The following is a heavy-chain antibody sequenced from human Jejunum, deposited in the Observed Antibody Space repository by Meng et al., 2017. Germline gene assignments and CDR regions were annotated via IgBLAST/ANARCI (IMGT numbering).Heavy chain of an antibody. CDR3: ARDNYRTPTGNIDY. V-gene: IGHV3-9*01. CDR2: ISWNSGSI. Sequence: SLKISCAASGFTFDDYAMHWVRQAPGKGLEWVSGISWNSGSIGYADSVKGRFTISRDNAKNSLYLQMNSLRAEDTALYYCARDNYRTPTGNIDYWGQGTLVTVS. CDR1: GFTFDDYA. J-gene: IGHJ4*02. D-gene: IGHD1-14*01.